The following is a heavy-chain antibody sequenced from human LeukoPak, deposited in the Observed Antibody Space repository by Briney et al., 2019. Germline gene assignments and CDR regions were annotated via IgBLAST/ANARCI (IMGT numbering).Heavy chain of an antibody. Sequence: SETLSLTCTVSGGSISSYYWSWIRQPPGKGLEWIGYIYYSGSTNYNPSLKSRVTISVDTSKNQFSLKLSSVTAADTAVYYCARGGSYPISYYYYGMDVWGQGTTVTVSS. CDR2: IYYSGST. CDR1: GGSISSYY. D-gene: IGHD1-26*01. V-gene: IGHV4-59*01. CDR3: ARGGSYPISYYYYGMDV. J-gene: IGHJ6*02.